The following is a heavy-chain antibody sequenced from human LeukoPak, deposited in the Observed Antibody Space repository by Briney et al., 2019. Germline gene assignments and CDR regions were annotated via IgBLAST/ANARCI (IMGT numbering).Heavy chain of an antibody. Sequence: SETLSLTCTVSGGSISSSTYYWGWIRQPPGKGLEWIGSILYSGRTYYNPSLKSRVTMSVDTSKNQFSLRLSSVNAADTAVYYCATYRQVLLPFESWGQGTLVTVSS. CDR2: ILYSGRT. V-gene: IGHV4-39*07. D-gene: IGHD2-8*02. J-gene: IGHJ4*02. CDR1: GGSISSSTYY. CDR3: ATYRQVLLPFES.